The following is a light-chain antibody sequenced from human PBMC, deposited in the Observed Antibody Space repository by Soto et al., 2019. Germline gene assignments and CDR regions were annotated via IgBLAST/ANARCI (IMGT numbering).Light chain of an antibody. Sequence: ESVLTQSPGTLSLSPGETATLSCRASQSIGRSNLAWYQQKPGQAPRLIMYATSTRITGLPNRFRGSGSASDFTLTISRLEHEDFAVYYRHQYGSSFTFGPGTKVEIK. CDR3: HQYGSSFT. V-gene: IGKV3-20*01. J-gene: IGKJ3*01. CDR1: QSIGRSN. CDR2: ATS.